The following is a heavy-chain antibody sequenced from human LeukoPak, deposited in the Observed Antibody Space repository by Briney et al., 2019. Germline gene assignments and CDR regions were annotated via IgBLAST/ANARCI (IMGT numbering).Heavy chain of an antibody. CDR3: ARGGDYGDNSAFDY. Sequence: SGGSLRLSCATSGFILSSYEMNWVRQAPGKGLEWVSHISSTGGTTYYADSVKGRFTISRDNAKNSLYLQMNTLRAEDTAVYYCARGGDYGDNSAFDYWGQGTLVTVSS. CDR1: GFILSSYE. D-gene: IGHD4-17*01. V-gene: IGHV3-48*03. J-gene: IGHJ4*02. CDR2: ISSTGGTT.